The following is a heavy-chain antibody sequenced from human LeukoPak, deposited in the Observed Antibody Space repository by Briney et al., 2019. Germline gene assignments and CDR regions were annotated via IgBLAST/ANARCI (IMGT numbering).Heavy chain of an antibody. V-gene: IGHV3-23*01. CDR1: GFTFSSYA. J-gene: IGHJ4*02. Sequence: PGGSLRLSCAASGFTFSSYAMSWVRQAPGKGLEWVSAISGSDGSTYYADSVKGRFTMSRDNSKNTLYLQMNSLRAEDTAVYYCAKDKGDSSGWLYYFDYWGQGTLVTVSS. CDR2: ISGSDGST. CDR3: AKDKGDSSGWLYYFDY. D-gene: IGHD6-19*01.